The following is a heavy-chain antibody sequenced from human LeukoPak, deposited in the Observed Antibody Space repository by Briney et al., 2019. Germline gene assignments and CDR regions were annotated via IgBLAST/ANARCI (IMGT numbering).Heavy chain of an antibody. Sequence: SETLSLTCTVSGGSISSYYWSWIRQPPGKGLEWIGYIYYSGSTNYNPSLESRVTISVDTSKNQFSLKLSSVTAADTAVYYCARDALYYYDSSGTSLYYYYYYGMDVWGQGTTVTVSS. CDR1: GGSISSYY. V-gene: IGHV4-59*01. D-gene: IGHD3-22*01. J-gene: IGHJ6*02. CDR3: ARDALYYYDSSGTSLYYYYYYGMDV. CDR2: IYYSGST.